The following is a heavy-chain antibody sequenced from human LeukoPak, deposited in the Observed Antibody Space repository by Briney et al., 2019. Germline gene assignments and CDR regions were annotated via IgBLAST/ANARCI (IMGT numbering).Heavy chain of an antibody. J-gene: IGHJ1*01. D-gene: IGHD2-2*01. CDR2: VSGGGETT. CDR1: GFTFSSNA. Sequence: GGSLRLSCAATGFTFSSNAMSWVRQAPGKGLEWVSAVSGGGETTYYADSVKGRFTIFRDNSKNTLYPQMNSLRAEDTAVYYCARSTTSYCSSTSGDHWGQGTLVTVSS. V-gene: IGHV3-23*01. CDR3: ARSTTSYCSSTSGDH.